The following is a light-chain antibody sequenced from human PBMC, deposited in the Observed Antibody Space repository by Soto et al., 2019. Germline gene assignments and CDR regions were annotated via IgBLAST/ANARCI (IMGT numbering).Light chain of an antibody. CDR1: QSISSW. CDR3: QQYNRYSLT. Sequence: DIQMTQSPSTLSASVGDRVTITCRASQSISSWLAWYQQKPGKAPKLLIYDASSLESGVPSRFSGSGSGTEFTLTISSLQPDDVATYYCQQYNRYSLTFGPGTKVDIK. J-gene: IGKJ3*01. V-gene: IGKV1-5*01. CDR2: DAS.